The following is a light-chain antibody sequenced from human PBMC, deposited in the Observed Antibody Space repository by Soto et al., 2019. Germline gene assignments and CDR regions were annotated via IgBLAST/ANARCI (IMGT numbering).Light chain of an antibody. V-gene: IGKV3-11*01. CDR1: QSVSSY. CDR2: DAS. CDR3: QQRSNWPPLT. J-gene: IGKJ1*01. Sequence: EIVLTQSPATLSLSPGERATLSCRASQSVSSYLAWYQQKPGQAPRLLIYDASNRATGIPARFSGSGSGTDVTLTISSLEPEDFAVYYCQQRSNWPPLTLGQGTIVEIK.